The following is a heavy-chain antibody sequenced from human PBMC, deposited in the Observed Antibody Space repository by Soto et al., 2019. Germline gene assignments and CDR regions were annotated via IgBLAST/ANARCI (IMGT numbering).Heavy chain of an antibody. V-gene: IGHV3-23*01. J-gene: IGHJ4*02. Sequence: EVQLLESGGGLVQPGGALRLSCAASGFTFSSHAMSWVRQAPGKGLEWLSSISGGAEGAYYADSVKGRFTISRDNSKKTLYLQMNSLRAEGTAVYYCARDLWWYLHWGEGTLVTVSS. CDR3: ARDLWWYLH. CDR2: ISGGAEGA. D-gene: IGHD2-15*01. CDR1: GFTFSSHA.